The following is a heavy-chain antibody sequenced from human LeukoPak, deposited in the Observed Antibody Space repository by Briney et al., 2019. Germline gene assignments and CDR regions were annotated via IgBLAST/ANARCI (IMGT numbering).Heavy chain of an antibody. CDR3: AREGDFLFDY. V-gene: IGHV4-61*02. D-gene: IGHD3-3*01. J-gene: IGHJ4*02. CDR2: IYTSGST. CDR1: GGSISSGSYY. Sequence: SETLSLTCTVSGGSISSGSYYWSWIRQPAGKGLEWIGRIYTSGSTNYNPSLKSRVTISVDTSKNQFSLKLSSVTAADTAVYYCAREGDFLFDYWGQGTLVTVSS.